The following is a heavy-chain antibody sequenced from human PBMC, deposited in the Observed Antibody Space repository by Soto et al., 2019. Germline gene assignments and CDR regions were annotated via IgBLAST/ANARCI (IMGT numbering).Heavy chain of an antibody. J-gene: IGHJ5*02. Sequence: ASVKVSCKASGGTFSSYAISWVRQAPGQGLEWMGGIIPIFGTANYAQKFQGRVTITADEPTSTAYMELSSLRANGTAGYYCVRDLSDCSGGSCCRLGGRRFDPWGQGTLVTVSS. V-gene: IGHV1-69*13. D-gene: IGHD2-15*01. CDR1: GGTFSSYA. CDR2: IIPIFGTA. CDR3: VRDLSDCSGGSCCRLGGRRFDP.